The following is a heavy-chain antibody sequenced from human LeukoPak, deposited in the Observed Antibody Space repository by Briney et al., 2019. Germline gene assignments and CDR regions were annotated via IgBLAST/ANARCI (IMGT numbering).Heavy chain of an antibody. V-gene: IGHV3-23*01. Sequence: PGGSLRLSCAASGLTFSSYAMSWVRQAPGKGLEWVSAISGSGGSTYYADSVKGRFTISRDNSKNTLYLQMNSLRAEDTAVYYCAKALSVYGIAAAGDFDYWGQGTLVTVSS. D-gene: IGHD6-13*01. CDR2: ISGSGGST. J-gene: IGHJ4*02. CDR1: GLTFSSYA. CDR3: AKALSVYGIAAAGDFDY.